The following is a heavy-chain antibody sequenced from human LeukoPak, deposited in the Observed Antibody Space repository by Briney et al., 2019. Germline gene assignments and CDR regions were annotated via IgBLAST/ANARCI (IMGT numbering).Heavy chain of an antibody. CDR1: GFTFSSYA. D-gene: IGHD2-2*01. Sequence: PGGSLRLSCAASGFTFSSYAMSWVRQAPGKGLEWVSAISGSGGSTYYADSVKGRFTISRDNSKNTLYLQMNSLRAEDTAVYYCAKRGYCSSTSCYGSGYHFDYWGQGTLVTVSS. CDR3: AKRGYCSSTSCYGSGYHFDY. CDR2: ISGSGGST. J-gene: IGHJ4*02. V-gene: IGHV3-23*01.